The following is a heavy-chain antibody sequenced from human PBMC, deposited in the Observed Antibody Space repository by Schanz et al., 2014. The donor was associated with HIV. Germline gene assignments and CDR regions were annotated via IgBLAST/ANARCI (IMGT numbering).Heavy chain of an antibody. V-gene: IGHV3-48*02. CDR2: ISSGSTTI. D-gene: IGHD3-9*01. CDR1: GFTFSNYA. J-gene: IGHJ6*02. Sequence: EVQLLESGGGLVQPGGSLRLSCEASGFTFSNYAMSWVRQAPGKGLEWVSYISSGSTTIHYADSVMGRFTISRDNAKNSMYLVMNSLRDEDTAVYYCARDNEERDIWTGNYYYYGMDVWGQGTTVTVAS. CDR3: ARDNEERDIWTGNYYYYGMDV.